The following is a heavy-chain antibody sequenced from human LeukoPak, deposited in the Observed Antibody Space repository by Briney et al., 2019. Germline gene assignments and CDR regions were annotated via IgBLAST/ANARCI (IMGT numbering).Heavy chain of an antibody. V-gene: IGHV4-38-2*02. CDR1: GYSISSGYY. D-gene: IGHD5-12*01. Sequence: SETLSLTCTVSGYSISSGYYWGWIRQPPEKGLEWIGNIYQTGSTYYNPSLKSRVIISLDTSKNQFSLKLSSVTAADTAVYYCARTNNGYEYNWGQGTLVIVSS. CDR3: ARTNNGYEYN. CDR2: IYQTGST. J-gene: IGHJ4*02.